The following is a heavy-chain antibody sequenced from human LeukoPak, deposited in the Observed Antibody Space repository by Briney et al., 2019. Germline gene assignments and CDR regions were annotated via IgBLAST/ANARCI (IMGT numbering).Heavy chain of an antibody. Sequence: PGGSLRLSCAASGFTFSSYSMNWVRQAPGKGLEWVSSISSSSSYIYYADSVKGRFTISRDNAKNSLYLQTNSLRAEDTAVYYCASSRLEFDYWGQGTLVTVSS. CDR2: ISSSSSYI. D-gene: IGHD6-25*01. J-gene: IGHJ4*02. CDR1: GFTFSSYS. CDR3: ASSRLEFDY. V-gene: IGHV3-21*01.